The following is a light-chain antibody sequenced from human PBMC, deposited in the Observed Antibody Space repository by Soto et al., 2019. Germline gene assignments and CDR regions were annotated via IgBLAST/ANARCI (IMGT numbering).Light chain of an antibody. Sequence: EIVLTRSPATLSLSPGESATLSCRASQRVYSNLAWYQQRPGQAPRLLIYGASTRATGVPARFSGRGSGTEFTLTISSLQSEDFAVYYCQQYTNWPPNTFGQGTRLEIK. CDR3: QQYTNWPPNT. J-gene: IGKJ5*01. CDR1: QRVYSN. V-gene: IGKV3-15*01. CDR2: GAS.